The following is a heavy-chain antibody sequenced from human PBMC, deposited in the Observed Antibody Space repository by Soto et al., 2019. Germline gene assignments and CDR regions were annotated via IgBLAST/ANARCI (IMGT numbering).Heavy chain of an antibody. CDR2: ISYDGSNT. J-gene: IGHJ4*02. CDR1: GFAFSSYA. V-gene: IGHV3-30-3*01. D-gene: IGHD1-26*01. Sequence: QVQLVESGGGVVQPGRSLRLSCSASGFAFSSYAVHWVRQAPGKGLEWVAFISYDGSNTYYADPVKGRFTISRDNSQTNLQMNSLRPEDTAVYYCAIQHEAGATFDYWGQGALVTVSS. CDR3: AIQHEAGATFDY.